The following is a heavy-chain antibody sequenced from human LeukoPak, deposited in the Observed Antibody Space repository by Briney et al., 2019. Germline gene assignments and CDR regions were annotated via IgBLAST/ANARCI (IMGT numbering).Heavy chain of an antibody. CDR1: GGSISSSSYY. V-gene: IGHV4-39*01. CDR2: IYYSGST. CDR3: ARIPGIAAAGEFDY. J-gene: IGHJ4*02. D-gene: IGHD6-13*01. Sequence: PSETLSLTCTVSGGSISSSSYYWGWIRQPPGTGLEWIGSIYYSGSTYYNPSLKSRVTISVDTSKNQFSLKLSSVTAADTAVYYCARIPGIAAAGEFDYWGQGTLVTVSS.